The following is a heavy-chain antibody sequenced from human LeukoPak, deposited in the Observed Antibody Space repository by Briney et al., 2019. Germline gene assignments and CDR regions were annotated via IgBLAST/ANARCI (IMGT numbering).Heavy chain of an antibody. V-gene: IGHV4-59*01. CDR2: IYYSGST. D-gene: IGHD6-19*01. J-gene: IGHJ4*02. CDR3: ARGIAVADYLYYFDY. CDR1: GGSISSYY. Sequence: KTSETLSLTCTVSGGSISSYYWSWIRQPPGKGLEWIGYIYYSGSTNYNPSLKRRVTISVDTSKNQFSLKLSSVTAADTAVYYCARGIAVADYLYYFDYWGQGTLVTVSS.